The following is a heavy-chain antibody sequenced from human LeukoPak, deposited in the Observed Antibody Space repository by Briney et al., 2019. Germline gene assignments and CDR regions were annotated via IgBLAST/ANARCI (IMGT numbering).Heavy chain of an antibody. CDR3: ARQGIYSYGLRYYYYVDV. D-gene: IGHD5-18*01. V-gene: IGHV4-34*01. CDR2: INHSGST. Sequence: SETLSLTCAVYGGSFSGYYWSWIRQPPGKGLEWIGEINHSGSTNYNPSLKSRVTISVDTSKNQFSLKLSSVTAADTAVYYCARQGIYSYGLRYYYYVDVWGKGTTVTISS. CDR1: GGSFSGYY. J-gene: IGHJ6*03.